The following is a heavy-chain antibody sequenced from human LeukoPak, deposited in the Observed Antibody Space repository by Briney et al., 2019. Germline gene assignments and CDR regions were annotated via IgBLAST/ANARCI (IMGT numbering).Heavy chain of an antibody. J-gene: IGHJ4*02. CDR1: GFTFSTYS. CDR3: ARDSMTAPTTRVVWLDY. CDR2: ISTSSDYI. D-gene: IGHD4-17*01. Sequence: GGSLRLSCAASGFTFSTYSMDWVRQAPGKGLEWVSSISTSSDYIYYADSVKGRFTISRDNAKNSLYLQVNSLRAEDTAVYYCARDSMTAPTTRVVWLDYWGQGTLVTVSS. V-gene: IGHV3-21*01.